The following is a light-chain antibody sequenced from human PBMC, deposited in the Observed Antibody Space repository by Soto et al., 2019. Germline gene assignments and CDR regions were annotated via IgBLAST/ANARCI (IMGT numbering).Light chain of an antibody. CDR2: GAS. CDR3: QQYGSSPPA. J-gene: IGKJ1*01. V-gene: IGKV3-20*01. CDR1: QSVSSSY. Sequence: EIVLTQSPGTLSLSPGERATLSCRASQSVSSSYLAWYQQKPGQAPRLLIYGASSRATGIPDRFSGSGSGTDFTLNISRLEPEDFEVYYCQQYGSSPPAFGQGTKVDIK.